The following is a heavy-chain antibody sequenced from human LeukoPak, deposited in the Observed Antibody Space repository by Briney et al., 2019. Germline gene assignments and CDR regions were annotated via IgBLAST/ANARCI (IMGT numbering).Heavy chain of an antibody. J-gene: IGHJ4*02. D-gene: IGHD2-15*01. V-gene: IGHV3-53*01. CDR2: IYSDRNT. CDR3: ARDSAFSPYSY. CDR1: GFTVSSSY. Sequence: GGSLRLSCTASGFTVSSSYMSWVRQAPGKGLEWVSIIYSDRNTYYAASVKGRFTISRDDSKNTLLLQMDSLRAEDTAIYYCARDSAFSPYSYWGQGALVTVSS.